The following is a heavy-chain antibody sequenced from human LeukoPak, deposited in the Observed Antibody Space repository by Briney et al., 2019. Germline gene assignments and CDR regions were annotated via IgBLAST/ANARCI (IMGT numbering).Heavy chain of an antibody. Sequence: ASVKVSCEASGYTFTNYAMNWVRQAPGQGLEWMGWIHPSTGNPTYAQGFTGRFVFSLDTSVSTSYLQISSLKAEDTAVYYCARAYQRLGGLSLPDYWGQGTLVTVSS. J-gene: IGHJ4*02. CDR1: GYTFTNYA. CDR3: ARAYQRLGGLSLPDY. CDR2: IHPSTGNP. V-gene: IGHV7-4-1*02. D-gene: IGHD3-16*02.